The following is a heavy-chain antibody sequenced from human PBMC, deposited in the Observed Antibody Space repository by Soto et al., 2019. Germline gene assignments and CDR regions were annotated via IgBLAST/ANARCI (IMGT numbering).Heavy chain of an antibody. CDR2: ISGSGGST. CDR3: AKGRVEYSSLGSFDY. V-gene: IGHV3-23*01. Sequence: GSLRLPCAASGFTFSSYAMSWVRQAPGKGLEWVSAISGSGGSTYYADSVKGRFTISRDNSKNTLYLQMNSLRAEDTAVYYCAKGRVEYSSLGSFDYWGQGTLVTVSS. J-gene: IGHJ4*02. D-gene: IGHD6-6*01. CDR1: GFTFSSYA.